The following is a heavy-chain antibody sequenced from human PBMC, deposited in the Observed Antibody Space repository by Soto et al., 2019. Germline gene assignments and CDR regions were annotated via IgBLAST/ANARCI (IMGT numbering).Heavy chain of an antibody. J-gene: IGHJ4*02. V-gene: IGHV3-23*01. Sequence: EVQLLESGGGFVEPGWSLRLSCAASGFTFSNYPMTWVRQAPGKGLDWVSSTSGSGGSTYYADSVKGRFTISRDNSKNTLYLQMNSLRAEDTAVYYCAKEQTHSQADTSSIFDYWGQGTLVTVSS. D-gene: IGHD2-2*01. CDR1: GFTFSNYP. CDR3: AKEQTHSQADTSSIFDY. CDR2: TSGSGGST.